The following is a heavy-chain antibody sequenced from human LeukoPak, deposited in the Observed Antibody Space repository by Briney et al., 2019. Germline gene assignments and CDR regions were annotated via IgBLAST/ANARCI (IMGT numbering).Heavy chain of an antibody. D-gene: IGHD6-13*01. V-gene: IGHV3-23*01. CDR1: GFTFSSYA. CDR3: AKSSREGSSWYGVYNWFDP. J-gene: IGHJ5*02. Sequence: PGGSLRLSCAASGFTFSSYAMSWVRQAPGKGLEWVSAIGGSGGSTYYADSVKGRFTISRDNSKNTLYLQMNSLRAEDTAVYYCAKSSREGSSWYGVYNWFDPRGQGTLVTVSS. CDR2: IGGSGGST.